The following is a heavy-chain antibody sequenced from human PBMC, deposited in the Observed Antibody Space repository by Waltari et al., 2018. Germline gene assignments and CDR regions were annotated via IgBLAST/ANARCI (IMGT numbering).Heavy chain of an antibody. J-gene: IGHJ6*03. V-gene: IGHV4-59*01. CDR2: IYYSGST. Sequence: QVQLQESGPGLVKPSETLSLTYTVSGGSISSYYWSWIRQPPGKGLEWIGYIYYSGSTNYNPSLKSRVTISVDTSKNQFSLKLSSVTAADTAVYYCARDLIRFGPPPGRYYYYMDVWGKGTTVTVSS. CDR3: ARDLIRFGPPPGRYYYYMDV. D-gene: IGHD3-10*01. CDR1: GGSISSYY.